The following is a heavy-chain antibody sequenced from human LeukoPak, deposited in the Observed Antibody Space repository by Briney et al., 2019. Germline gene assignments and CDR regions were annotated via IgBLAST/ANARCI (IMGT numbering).Heavy chain of an antibody. CDR2: VYNSGST. V-gene: IGHV4-59*12. D-gene: IGHD5-18*01. CDR3: ARTYSYGSRAFSH. Sequence: PSETLSLTCTVSGGSISSYYWSWIRQPPGKGLEWIGYVYNSGSTHYNPSLKSRVTISVDTSKNQFSLKLSSVTAADTAVYYCARTYSYGSRAFSHWGQGTLVTVSS. CDR1: GGSISSYY. J-gene: IGHJ4*02.